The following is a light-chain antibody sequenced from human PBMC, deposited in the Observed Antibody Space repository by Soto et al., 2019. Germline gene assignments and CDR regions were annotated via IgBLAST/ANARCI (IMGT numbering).Light chain of an antibody. CDR2: GAS. V-gene: IGKV3-15*01. CDR1: QSVSSN. J-gene: IGKJ1*01. CDR3: QQYNNWPPTWT. Sequence: IVMTQSPATLSVSPGERATLSCRASQSVSSNLAWYQQKPGQAPRLLIYGASTRATGIPARFSGSGSGTEFTLTISSLQSEDFAVYYWQQYNNWPPTWTFGQGTKVEIK.